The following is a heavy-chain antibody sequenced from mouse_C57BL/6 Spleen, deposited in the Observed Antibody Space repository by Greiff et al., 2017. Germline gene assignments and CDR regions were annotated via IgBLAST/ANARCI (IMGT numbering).Heavy chain of an antibody. CDR3: ARERGYDYDADY. V-gene: IGHV1-53*01. CDR2: INPSNGGT. J-gene: IGHJ2*01. Sequence: VQLQQPGTELVKPGASVKLSCKASGYTFTSYWMHWVKQRPGPGLEWIGNINPSNGGTNYNEKFKSKATLTVDKSSSTAYMQLSSLTSEDSAVYYCARERGYDYDADYWGQGTTLTVSS. CDR1: GYTFTSYW. D-gene: IGHD2-4*01.